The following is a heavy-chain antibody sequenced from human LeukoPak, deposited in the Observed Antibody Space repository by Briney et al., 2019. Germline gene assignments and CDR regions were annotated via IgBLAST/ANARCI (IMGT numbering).Heavy chain of an antibody. J-gene: IGHJ4*02. Sequence: PGGSLRLSCAASGFTFSDYYMSWIRQAPGKGLEWFSYISSSGSTVYYADSVKGRVTISRDNDKNSLYLQMNSLRAEDTAVYYCATNRGVRQQLAPFDYWGQGTLVTVSS. V-gene: IGHV3-11*04. D-gene: IGHD6-13*01. CDR1: GFTFSDYY. CDR3: ATNRGVRQQLAPFDY. CDR2: ISSSGSTV.